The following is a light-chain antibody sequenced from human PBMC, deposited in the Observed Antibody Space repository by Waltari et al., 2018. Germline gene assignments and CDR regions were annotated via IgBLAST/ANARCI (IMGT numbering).Light chain of an antibody. CDR2: GAS. CDR3: QQYGSSPPIT. CDR1: QRVSSSY. J-gene: IGKJ5*01. V-gene: IGKV3-20*01. Sequence: EIVLTQSPGPLSLSPGERATLSCRASQRVSSSYLAWYQQKPGQAPRLLIYGASSRATGIPDRFSGSGSGTDFTLTISRLEPEDFAVYYCQQYGSSPPITFGQGTRLEIK.